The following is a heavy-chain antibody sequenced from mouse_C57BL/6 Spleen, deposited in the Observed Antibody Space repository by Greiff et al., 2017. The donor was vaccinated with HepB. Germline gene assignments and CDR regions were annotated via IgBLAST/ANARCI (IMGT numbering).Heavy chain of an antibody. D-gene: IGHD2-5*01. CDR1: GFTFSDYY. J-gene: IGHJ1*03. Sequence: EVMLVESEGGLVQPGSSMKLSCTASGFTFSDYYMAWVRQVPEKGLEWVANINYDGSSTYYLDSLKSRFIISRDNAKNILYLQMSSLKSEDTATYYCARRYSNYHYWYFDVWGTGTTVTVSS. V-gene: IGHV5-16*02. CDR2: INYDGSST. CDR3: ARRYSNYHYWYFDV.